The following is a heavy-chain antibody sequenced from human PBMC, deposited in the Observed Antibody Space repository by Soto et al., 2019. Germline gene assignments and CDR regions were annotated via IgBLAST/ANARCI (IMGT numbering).Heavy chain of an antibody. CDR2: TYYRSKWYN. J-gene: IGHJ6*02. CDR3: ARGEVGATDYYYYYGMDV. CDR1: GDSVSSNSAT. V-gene: IGHV6-1*01. D-gene: IGHD1-26*01. Sequence: PSQTLSLTCAISGDSVSSNSATWNWIRQSPSRGLEWLGRTYYRSKWYNDYAVSVKSRITINPDTSKNQFSLQLNSVTPEDTAVYYCARGEVGATDYYYYYGMDVWGQGTTVTVSS.